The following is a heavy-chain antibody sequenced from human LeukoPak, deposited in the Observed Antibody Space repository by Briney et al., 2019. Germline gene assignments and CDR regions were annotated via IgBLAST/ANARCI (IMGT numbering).Heavy chain of an antibody. V-gene: IGHV1-18*01. J-gene: IGHJ4*02. CDR3: ARVEDIVVVVAATAFDY. D-gene: IGHD2-15*01. Sequence: GASVKVSCKASGYTFTSYGISWVRQAPGQGLEWMGWISAYNGNTNYAQKLQGRVTMTTDTSTSTAYMELRSLRSDDTAVYYCARVEDIVVVVAATAFDYWGQGTLVTVSS. CDR1: GYTFTSYG. CDR2: ISAYNGNT.